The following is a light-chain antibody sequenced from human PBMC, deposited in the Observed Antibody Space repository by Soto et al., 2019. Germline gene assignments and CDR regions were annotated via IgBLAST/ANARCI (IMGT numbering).Light chain of an antibody. J-gene: IGKJ2*01. CDR2: GAS. V-gene: IGKV3-15*01. CDR1: QSVSSN. CDR3: QQYNNWPYT. Sequence: EIVMTQSPATLSVSPGESATLSCRASQSVSSNLAWYQQKPGQAPRLLIYGASTRATGIPARFSGSRSGTEFTLTIIRLQSEDFAVYYCQQYNNWPYTFGQGTKLEIK.